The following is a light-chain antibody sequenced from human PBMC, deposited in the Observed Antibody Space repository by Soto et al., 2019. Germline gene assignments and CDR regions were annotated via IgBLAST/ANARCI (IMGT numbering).Light chain of an antibody. Sequence: EVVLTQSPAILSLSPGERATLSCGASQTVRRNFLAWYQKRPGLAPRLLIYDASSRATGIPDRFGGSGSGTELTLTIGRLEPEDFAVYYCRHYGTSPWTFGQGTKVESK. CDR1: QTVRRNF. V-gene: IGKV3D-20*01. CDR2: DAS. CDR3: RHYGTSPWT. J-gene: IGKJ1*01.